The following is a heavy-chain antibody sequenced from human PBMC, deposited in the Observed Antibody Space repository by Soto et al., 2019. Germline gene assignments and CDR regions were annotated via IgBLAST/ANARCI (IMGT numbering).Heavy chain of an antibody. CDR3: ARDPSIVATMGSIYYYYGMDV. J-gene: IGHJ6*02. CDR1: GFAFSTYW. Sequence: EVQLVESGGGLVQTGGSLRLSCAASGFAFSTYWMTWVRQAPGKGLEWVANIKQDGSEKYYVDSVKGRCTISRDNAKNSLYLQMNSLRAEDTAVYYCARDPSIVATMGSIYYYYGMDVWGQGTTVTVSS. CDR2: IKQDGSEK. D-gene: IGHD5-12*01. V-gene: IGHV3-7*01.